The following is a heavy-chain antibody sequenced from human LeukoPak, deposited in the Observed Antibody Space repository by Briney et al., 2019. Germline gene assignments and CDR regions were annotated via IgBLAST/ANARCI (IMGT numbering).Heavy chain of an antibody. D-gene: IGHD6-13*01. Sequence: PGGSLRLSCAASGFTFSSYEMNWVRQAPGKRLEWVSYISSSGSTIYYADSVKGRFTISRDNAKNSLYLQMNSLRAEDTAVYYCARGFIAAAGTLAYWGQGTLVTVSS. J-gene: IGHJ4*02. CDR3: ARGFIAAAGTLAY. V-gene: IGHV3-48*03. CDR1: GFTFSSYE. CDR2: ISSSGSTI.